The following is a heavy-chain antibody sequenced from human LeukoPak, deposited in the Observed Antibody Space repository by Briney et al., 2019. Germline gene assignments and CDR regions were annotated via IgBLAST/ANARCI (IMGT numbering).Heavy chain of an antibody. CDR1: GGSISSYY. CDR2: IYYSGST. D-gene: IGHD5-18*01. CDR3: ARGGGPGYSYGSPPYIDY. V-gene: IGHV4-59*01. Sequence: PSETLSLTCTVSGGSISSYYWSWIRQPPAKGLEWIGYIYYSGSTNYNPSLKSRVTISVDTSKNQFSLKLSSVTAADTAVYYCARGGGPGYSYGSPPYIDYWGQGTLVTVSS. J-gene: IGHJ4*02.